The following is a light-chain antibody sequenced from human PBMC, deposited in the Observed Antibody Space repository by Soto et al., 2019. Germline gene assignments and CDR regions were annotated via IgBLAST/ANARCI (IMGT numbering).Light chain of an antibody. Sequence: QSVLTQPPSPPGFPGQSATFPATETTGDVGGYNYVSWYQQHPGKAPKLIISEVRKRPSGVPDRFSGSKSGNTASLTVPGLQAEDEADYYCTSHAGSNNYVFGTGTQLTVL. V-gene: IGLV2-8*01. CDR2: EVR. J-gene: IGLJ1*01. CDR1: TGDVGGYNY. CDR3: TSHAGSNNYV.